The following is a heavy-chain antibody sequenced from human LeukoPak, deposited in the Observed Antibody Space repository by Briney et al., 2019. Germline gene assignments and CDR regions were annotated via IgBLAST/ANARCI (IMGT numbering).Heavy chain of an antibody. V-gene: IGHV3-48*01. J-gene: IGHJ1*01. CDR1: GFTFSSYS. CDR2: ISSSSSTI. Sequence: GGSLRLSCAASGFTFSSYSMNWVRQAPGKGLEWVSYISSSSSTIYYADSVKGRFTISRDNSKNTLYLQMNSLRAEDTAVYYCAKGGYSLVFDWGQGTLVTVSS. D-gene: IGHD5-18*01. CDR3: AKGGYSLVFD.